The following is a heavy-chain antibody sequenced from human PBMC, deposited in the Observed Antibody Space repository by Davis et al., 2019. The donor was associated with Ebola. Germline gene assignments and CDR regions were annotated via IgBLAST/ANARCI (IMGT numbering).Heavy chain of an antibody. J-gene: IGHJ3*02. D-gene: IGHD6-19*01. Sequence: SGPTLVKPTQTLTLTCTFSGFSLSTSGVGVGWIRQPPGKALEWLALIYWDDDKRYSPSLKSRLTITKDTSKNQVVLTMTNMDPVDTATYYCAHTQKQWLGGAAFDIWGQGTMVTVSS. CDR2: IYWDDDK. V-gene: IGHV2-5*02. CDR3: AHTQKQWLGGAAFDI. CDR1: GFSLSTSGVG.